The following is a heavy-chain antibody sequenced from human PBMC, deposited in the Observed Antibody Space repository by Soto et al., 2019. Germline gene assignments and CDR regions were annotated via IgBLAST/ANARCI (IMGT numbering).Heavy chain of an antibody. Sequence: PSETLSLTCTVCGGSISSYYWSWIRQPPGKGLEWIGYIYYSGSTNYNPSLKSRVTISVDTSKNQFSLKLSSVTAADTAVYYCARAGAMYYYGSGSYLTYFDYWGQGTLVTVSS. CDR1: GGSISSYY. D-gene: IGHD3-10*01. J-gene: IGHJ4*02. V-gene: IGHV4-59*01. CDR3: ARAGAMYYYGSGSYLTYFDY. CDR2: IYYSGST.